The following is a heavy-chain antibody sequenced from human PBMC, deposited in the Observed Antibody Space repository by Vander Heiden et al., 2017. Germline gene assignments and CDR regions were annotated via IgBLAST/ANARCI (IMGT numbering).Heavy chain of an antibody. CDR2: VYHSGST. D-gene: IGHD4-17*01. CDR1: GYSISSGYY. CDR3: ARVGDYGNYVCNY. J-gene: IGHJ4*02. Sequence: QVQLQASGPGLVKPSETLSLTCGVSGYSISSGYYWAWIRQPPGKGLEWIGSVYHSGSTYYNPSLKSRVTISVDTSKNQFSLKLSSVTAADTAVYYCARVGDYGNYVCNYWGQGTLVTVSS. V-gene: IGHV4-38-2*01.